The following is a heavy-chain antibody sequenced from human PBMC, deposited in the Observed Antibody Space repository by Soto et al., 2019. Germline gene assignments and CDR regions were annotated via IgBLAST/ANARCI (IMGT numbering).Heavy chain of an antibody. V-gene: IGHV4-59*01. CDR3: ARVNLEWLFHRKGYYYYMDV. Sequence: LSLTCTVSGGSISSYYWSWIRQPPGKGLEWIGYIYYSGSTNYNPSLKSRVTISVDTSKNQFSLKLSSVTAADTAVYYCARVNLEWLFHRKGYYYYMDVWGKGTTVTVSS. D-gene: IGHD3-3*01. J-gene: IGHJ6*03. CDR2: IYYSGST. CDR1: GGSISSYY.